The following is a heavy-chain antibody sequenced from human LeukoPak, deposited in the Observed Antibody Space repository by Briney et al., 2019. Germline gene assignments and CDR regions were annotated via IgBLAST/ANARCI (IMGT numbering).Heavy chain of an antibody. Sequence: GGSLRLSCAASGFIFGIYWMSWVRQVPGKGLEWVANIKQDGSETYYVDSVEGRFTISRDNAKNSLFLQMNSLRADDTALYYCARGVTSAWYLRYYFEYWGQGILVTVSS. D-gene: IGHD6-13*01. V-gene: IGHV3-7*03. J-gene: IGHJ4*02. CDR3: ARGVTSAWYLRYYFEY. CDR2: IKQDGSET. CDR1: GFIFGIYW.